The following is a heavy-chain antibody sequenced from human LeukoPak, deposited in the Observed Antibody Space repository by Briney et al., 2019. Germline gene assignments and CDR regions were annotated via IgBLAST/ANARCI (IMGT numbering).Heavy chain of an antibody. D-gene: IGHD3-3*01. CDR1: GYIFTDYY. V-gene: IGHV1-2*06. J-gene: IGHJ4*02. CDR3: ARPNFYPYYDFWSGYYDY. CDR2: INPNSGGT. Sequence: ASVKVSCKASGYIFTDYYMHWVRQAPGQELGWMGRINPNSGGTNYAQKFQGRVTMTRDTSISTAYMELSRLRSDDTAVYYCARPNFYPYYDFWSGYYDYWGQGTLVTVSS.